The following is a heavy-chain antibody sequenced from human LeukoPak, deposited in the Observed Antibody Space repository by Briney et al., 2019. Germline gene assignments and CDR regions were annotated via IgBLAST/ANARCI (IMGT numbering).Heavy chain of an antibody. CDR2: ISSSSSYI. V-gene: IGHV3-21*01. CDR1: GFTFSSYS. CDR3: ARDSGQGGTIFGVVIIKGALDY. J-gene: IGHJ4*02. Sequence: PGGSLRLSCAASGFTFSSYSMNWVRQAPGKGLEWVSSISSSSSYIYYADSVKGRFTISRDNAKNSLYLQMNSLRAEDTAVYYCARDSGQGGTIFGVVIIKGALDYWGQGTLVTVSS. D-gene: IGHD3-3*01.